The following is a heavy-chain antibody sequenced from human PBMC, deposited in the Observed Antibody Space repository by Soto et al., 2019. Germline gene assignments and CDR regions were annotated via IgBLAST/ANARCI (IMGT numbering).Heavy chain of an antibody. CDR3: ATYYDYVWGSYRAPDY. V-gene: IGHV3-23*01. CDR1: GFTFSSYA. CDR2: ISGSGGST. J-gene: IGHJ4*02. Sequence: EVQLLESGGGLVQPGGSLRLSCAASGFTFSSYAMSWVRQAPGKGLEWVSAISGSGGSTYYADSVKGRFTISRDNSKNTLYLQMNSLRAEDTAVYYCATYYDYVWGSYRAPDYCGQRTLVTVSS. D-gene: IGHD3-16*01.